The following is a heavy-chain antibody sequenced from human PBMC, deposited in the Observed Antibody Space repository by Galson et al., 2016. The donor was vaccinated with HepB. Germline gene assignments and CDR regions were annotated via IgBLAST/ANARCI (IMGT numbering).Heavy chain of an antibody. Sequence: SLRLSCAASGFTFSDYVMSWVRQAPGKGLEWVSVITGSGDTTYYAGPVKGRFTISRDNSTNKLFLQMNSLRAEDTAIYYCAKPRSSGWYEFDHWGQGTLVTVSS. V-gene: IGHV3-23*01. D-gene: IGHD6-13*01. CDR3: AKPRSSGWYEFDH. J-gene: IGHJ4*02. CDR1: GFTFSDYV. CDR2: ITGSGDTT.